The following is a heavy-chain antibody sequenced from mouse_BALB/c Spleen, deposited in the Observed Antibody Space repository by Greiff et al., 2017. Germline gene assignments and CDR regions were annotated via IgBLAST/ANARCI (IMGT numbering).Heavy chain of an antibody. J-gene: IGHJ2*01. CDR2: IYPGDGDT. CDR3: ARGGALRYFDY. D-gene: IGHD2-12*01. CDR1: GYTFTSYW. V-gene: IGHV1-87*01. Sequence: QVHVKQSGAELARPGASVKLSCKASGYTFTSYWMQWVKQRPGQGLEWIGAIYPGDGDTRYTQKFKGKATLTADKSSSTAYMQLSSLASEDSAVYYCARGGALRYFDYWGQGTTLTVSS.